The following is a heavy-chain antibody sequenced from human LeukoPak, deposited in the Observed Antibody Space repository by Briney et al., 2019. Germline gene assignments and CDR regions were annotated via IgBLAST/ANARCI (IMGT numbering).Heavy chain of an antibody. CDR2: INHSGST. V-gene: IGHV4-34*01. D-gene: IGHD2-15*01. Sequence: SETLSLTCAVYGGSFSGYYWSWIRQPPGEGLEWIGEINHSGSTNYNPSLKSRVTISVDTSKNQFSLKLSSVTAADTAVYYCARGLYCSGGSCYFGYWGQGTLVTVSS. J-gene: IGHJ4*02. CDR3: ARGLYCSGGSCYFGY. CDR1: GGSFSGYY.